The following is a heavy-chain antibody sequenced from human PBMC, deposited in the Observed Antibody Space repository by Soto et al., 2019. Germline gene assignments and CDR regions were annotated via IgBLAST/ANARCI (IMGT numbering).Heavy chain of an antibody. J-gene: IGHJ3*02. Sequence: PGGSMRLSCAASGFTVCSYAMSWVRQAPGKGLEWVSAISGSGGSTYYADSVKGRFTISRDNSKNTLYLQMNSLRAEDTAVYYCAKGPDSSSWYKDDAFDIWGQGTMVTV. CDR2: ISGSGGST. V-gene: IGHV3-23*01. CDR1: GFTVCSYA. D-gene: IGHD6-13*01. CDR3: AKGPDSSSWYKDDAFDI.